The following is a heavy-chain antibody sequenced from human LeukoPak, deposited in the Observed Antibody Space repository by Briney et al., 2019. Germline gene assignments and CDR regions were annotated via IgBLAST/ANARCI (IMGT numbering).Heavy chain of an antibody. CDR1: GFTFSSYG. D-gene: IGHD3-10*01. CDR2: ISYDGSNK. CDR3: AKEMVRGVIMRYYYYGMDV. Sequence: GGSLRLSCVVSGFTFSSYGMHWVRQAPGKGLEWVAVISYDGSNKYYADSVKGRFTISRDNSKNTLYLQMNSLRAEDTAVYYCAKEMVRGVIMRYYYYGMDVWGKGTTVTVSS. V-gene: IGHV3-30*18. J-gene: IGHJ6*04.